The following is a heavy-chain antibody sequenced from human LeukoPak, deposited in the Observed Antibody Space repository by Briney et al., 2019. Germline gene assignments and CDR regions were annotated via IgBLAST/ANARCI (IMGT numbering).Heavy chain of an antibody. V-gene: IGHV4-39*01. Sequence: PSETLSLTCTVSGVSISSSSYYWGWIRQPPGKGLEWIGSIYYSGSTYYNPSLKSRVTISVDTSKNQFSLKLSSVTAADTAVYYCARPGAGAAAGTAYGWFDPWGQGTRVTVSS. J-gene: IGHJ5*02. D-gene: IGHD6-13*01. CDR1: GVSISSSSYY. CDR2: IYYSGST. CDR3: ARPGAGAAAGTAYGWFDP.